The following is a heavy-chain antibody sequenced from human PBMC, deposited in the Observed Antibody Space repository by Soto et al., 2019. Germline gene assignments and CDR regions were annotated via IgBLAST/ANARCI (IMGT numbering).Heavy chain of an antibody. V-gene: IGHV3-73*01. J-gene: IGHJ5*02. CDR3: TRSYSSSSKGWFDP. Sequence: GGSLRLSCAASGFTFSGSAMHWVRQASGKGLEWVGRIRSKANSYATAYAASVKGRFTISRDDSKNTAYLQMNSLKTEDTAVYSCTRSYSSSSKGWFDPWGQGTLVTVSS. D-gene: IGHD6-6*01. CDR2: IRSKANSYAT. CDR1: GFTFSGSA.